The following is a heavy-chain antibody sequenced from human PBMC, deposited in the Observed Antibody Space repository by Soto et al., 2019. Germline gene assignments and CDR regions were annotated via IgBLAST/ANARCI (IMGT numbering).Heavy chain of an antibody. CDR1: GGSISSGGYS. V-gene: IGHV4-30-2*01. CDR2: IYHSGST. Sequence: QLQLQESGSGLVKPTQTLSLTCAVSGGSISSGGYSWSWIRQPPGKGLEWIGYIYHSGSTYYSLSLKSRVTISVDRSKNQFSLKLSPVTAADTAVYYCARGYSSGWLDYWGQGTLVTVSS. D-gene: IGHD6-19*01. CDR3: ARGYSSGWLDY. J-gene: IGHJ4*02.